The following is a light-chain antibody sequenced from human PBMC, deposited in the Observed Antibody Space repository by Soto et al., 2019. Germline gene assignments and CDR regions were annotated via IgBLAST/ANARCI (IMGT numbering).Light chain of an antibody. J-gene: IGKJ2*01. V-gene: IGKV3-11*01. CDR3: KQRNARPRNT. CDR1: QSVPSY. CDR2: DIS. Sequence: EIVLTQFTATLSLSPGDRATLSCRASQSVPSYLAWYQQKPGQAPRLVVYDISNRATGIPARFTGSGSGTDFPLAISSLEPEDSAVYYCKQRNARPRNTFGQWNKLEI.